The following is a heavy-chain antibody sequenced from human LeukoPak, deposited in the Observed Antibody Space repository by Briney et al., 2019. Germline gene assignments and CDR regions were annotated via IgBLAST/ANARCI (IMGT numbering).Heavy chain of an antibody. CDR1: GYSISSGYY. CDR2: IYYSGSTYYKPSSGST. D-gene: IGHD2-15*01. Sequence: PSETLSLTCTVSGYSISSGYYWGWIRQPPGKGLEWIGSIYYSGSTYYKPSSGSTYYNPSLKSRVTISVDTSKNQFSLKLSSVTAADTAVYYCARVVARGHFDYWGQGTLVTVSS. V-gene: IGHV4-38-2*02. J-gene: IGHJ4*02. CDR3: ARVVARGHFDY.